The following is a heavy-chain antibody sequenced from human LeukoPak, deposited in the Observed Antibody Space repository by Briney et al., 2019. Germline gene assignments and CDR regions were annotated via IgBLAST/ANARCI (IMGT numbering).Heavy chain of an antibody. CDR1: GFTFSSYW. D-gene: IGHD3-10*01. J-gene: IGHJ4*02. CDR2: INSDGSST. CDR3: AKPFYGSGSYYNEFDY. Sequence: GGSLRLSCVASGFTFSSYWMHWVRHAPGKGLVWVSRINSDGSSTSYADSVKGRFTISRDNSKNTLYLQMNSLRAEDTAVYYCAKPFYGSGSYYNEFDYWGQGTLVTVSS. V-gene: IGHV3-74*01.